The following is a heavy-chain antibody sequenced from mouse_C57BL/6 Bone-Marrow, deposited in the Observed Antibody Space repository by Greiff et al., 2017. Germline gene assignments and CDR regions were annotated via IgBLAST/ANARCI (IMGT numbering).Heavy chain of an antibody. CDR1: GYTFTSYG. CDR2: IYPRSGNT. CDR3: ARGSSYAMDY. D-gene: IGHD1-1*01. Sequence: QVQLQQSGAELARPGASVKLSCKASGYTFTSYGISWVKQRTGQGLEWIGEIYPRSGNTYYNEKFKGKATLTADKSSSTAYMELRSLTSEDAAVYFCARGSSYAMDYWGQGTSVTVSS. V-gene: IGHV1-81*01. J-gene: IGHJ4*01.